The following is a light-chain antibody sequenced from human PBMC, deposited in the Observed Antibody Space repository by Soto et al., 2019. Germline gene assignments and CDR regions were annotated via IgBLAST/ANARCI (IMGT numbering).Light chain of an antibody. Sequence: IGLTQNPATLSVSPGERATLSCRASQGVXDNFGWYQQKPGQAPRVLXAGASTRATGSPARFSGSGSGTEFTLTISSLQSEDFAIYYFQQFKNGPRTFGQGTKVDIK. V-gene: IGKV3-15*01. CDR2: GAS. J-gene: IGKJ1*01. CDR3: QQFKNGPRT. CDR1: QGVXDN.